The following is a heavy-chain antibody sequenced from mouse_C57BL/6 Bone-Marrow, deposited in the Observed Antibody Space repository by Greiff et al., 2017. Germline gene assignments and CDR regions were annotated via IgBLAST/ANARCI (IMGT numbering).Heavy chain of an antibody. CDR2: IYPRDGST. J-gene: IGHJ1*03. CDR1: GYTFTSYD. CDR3: AGLEYDGRGGDWYFEV. V-gene: IGHV1-85*01. D-gene: IGHD1-1*01. Sequence: VQGVESGPELVKPGASVKLSCKASGYTFTSYDINWVKQRPGQGLEWIGWIYPRDGSTKYNDKFKDKDTLTVYTSSITAYMELHSLTYEDSAVYLDAGLEYDGRGGDWYFEVWGTGNTVTVSA.